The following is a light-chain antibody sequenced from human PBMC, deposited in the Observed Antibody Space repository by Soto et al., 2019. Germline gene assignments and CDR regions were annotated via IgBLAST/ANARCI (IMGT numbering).Light chain of an antibody. CDR1: QSVNNN. CDR3: QQYDTWPPVT. J-gene: IGKJ1*01. CDR2: GAS. Sequence: MVMKQALATLAVSAGERGTLSCRASQSVNNNLAWYQQKPGQAPRLLIYGASTRAAGIPARFSGSGSGTEFTLTISSLQSEDLAVYYCQQYDTWPPVTFGQGTKVDIK. V-gene: IGKV3-15*01.